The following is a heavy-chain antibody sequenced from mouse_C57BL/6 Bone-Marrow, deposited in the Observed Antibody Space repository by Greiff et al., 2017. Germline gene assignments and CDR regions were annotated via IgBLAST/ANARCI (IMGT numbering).Heavy chain of an antibody. CDR2: IDPENGDT. J-gene: IGHJ1*03. V-gene: IGHV14-4*01. CDR1: GFNIKDDY. D-gene: IGHD1-1*01. CDR3: TTPITTVVAPWYFDV. Sequence: EVQLQQSGAELVRPGASVKLSCTASGFNIKDDYMHWVKQRPEQGLEWIGWIDPENGDTEYASKLQGKATITADTSSNTAYLQLSSLTSEDTAVYYCTTPITTVVAPWYFDVWGTGTTVTVSS.